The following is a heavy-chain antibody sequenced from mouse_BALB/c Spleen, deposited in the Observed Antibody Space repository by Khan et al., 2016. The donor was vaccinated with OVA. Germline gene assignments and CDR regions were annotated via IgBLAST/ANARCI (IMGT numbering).Heavy chain of an antibody. CDR3: TKHGSSYAGFTY. CDR2: INPSTDYT. V-gene: IGHV1-7*01. Sequence: VQLQESGAELAKPGASVKMSCKASGYTFTSYWMHWVKQRSGQGLEWIGYINPSTDYTEYNQKFKDKATLTADKSSSTAYMQLTSLTSEDSAVYYCTKHGSSYAGFTYRGQGTLVTVSA. CDR1: GYTFTSYW. D-gene: IGHD1-1*01. J-gene: IGHJ3*01.